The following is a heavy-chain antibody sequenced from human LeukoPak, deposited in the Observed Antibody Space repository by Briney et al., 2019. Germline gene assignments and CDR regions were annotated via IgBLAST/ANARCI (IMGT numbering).Heavy chain of an antibody. V-gene: IGHV3-23*01. CDR2: ISGSGGSA. CDR3: AKVAGSGSYYNGFAS. D-gene: IGHD3-10*01. CDR1: GFTFNNNA. J-gene: IGHJ4*02. Sequence: PGGSLRLSCAASGFTFNNNAMSWVRQAPGKGLEWVSGISGSGGSAYYADSVKGRFTISRDISKDTLYLEMNSLRAEDTAVYYCAKVAGSGSYYNGFASWGQGTLVTVSS.